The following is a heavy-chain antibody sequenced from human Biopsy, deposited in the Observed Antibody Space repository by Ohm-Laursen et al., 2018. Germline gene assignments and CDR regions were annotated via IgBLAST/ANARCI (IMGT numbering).Heavy chain of an antibody. D-gene: IGHD1-26*01. CDR1: GGSVSSGGYY. J-gene: IGHJ3*02. CDR2: IYYSGST. Sequence: SETLSLTCTVSGGSVSSGGYYWTWIRQPPGKGLEWIGYIYYSGSTNYSPSLKSRVTISVDTSKNQFSLKLYSVTAADTAGYYCARVEAGSYDALDIWGQGTLVAVSA. CDR3: ARVEAGSYDALDI. V-gene: IGHV4-61*08.